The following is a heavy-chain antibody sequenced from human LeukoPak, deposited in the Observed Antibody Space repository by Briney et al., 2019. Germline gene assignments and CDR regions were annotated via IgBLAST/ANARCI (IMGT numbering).Heavy chain of an antibody. CDR3: ARDFAAAGTYYGMDV. J-gene: IGHJ6*02. Sequence: PGGSLRLSCAASGFTFSSYWMSWVRQAPGKGLKWVANIKQDGSEKYYVDSVKGRFTISRDNAKNSLYLQMNSLRAEDTAVYYCARDFAAAGTYYGMDVWGQGTTVTVSS. CDR2: IKQDGSEK. CDR1: GFTFSSYW. V-gene: IGHV3-7*01. D-gene: IGHD6-13*01.